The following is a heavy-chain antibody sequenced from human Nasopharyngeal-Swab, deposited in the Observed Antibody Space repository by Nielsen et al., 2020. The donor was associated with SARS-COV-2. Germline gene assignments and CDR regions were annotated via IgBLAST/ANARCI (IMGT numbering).Heavy chain of an antibody. V-gene: IGHV4-59*01. CDR1: GGAIGSYY. J-gene: IGHJ4*02. Sequence: SETLSLTCTVPGGAIGSYYWGWIRQPPGKTLQWLGYIYYTGLTKYNPSLESRATISLDTSRNQFSLTMTSVSAADTAVYYCARFTQGFDSWGQGTLVTVSS. CDR2: IYYTGLT. CDR3: ARFTQGFDS.